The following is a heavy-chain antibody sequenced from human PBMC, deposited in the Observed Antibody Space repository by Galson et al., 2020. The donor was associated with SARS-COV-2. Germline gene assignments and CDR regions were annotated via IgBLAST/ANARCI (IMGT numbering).Heavy chain of an antibody. CDR2: ISSSSSYI. Sequence: TGGSLRLSCAASGFTFSSYSMNWVRQAPGKGLEWVSSISSSSSYIYYADSVKGRFTISRDNAKNSLYLQMNSLRAEDTAVYYCAGVSGAWYYYDSSGYADYWGQGTLVTVSS. J-gene: IGHJ4*02. V-gene: IGHV3-21*01. CDR1: GFTFSSYS. CDR3: AGVSGAWYYYDSSGYADY. D-gene: IGHD3-22*01.